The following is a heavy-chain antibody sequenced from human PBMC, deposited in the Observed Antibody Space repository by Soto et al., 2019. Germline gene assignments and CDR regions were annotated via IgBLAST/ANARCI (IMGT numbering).Heavy chain of an antibody. CDR1: AGTFSSYA. J-gene: IGHJ4*02. Sequence: QVQLVQSGAEVKKPGASVKVSCKASAGTFSSYAISWVRQAPGQGLDWMGGLIPILGTANYAQKFQGRVTITADESTSTADMELSSLRSEDTAVYYCARGRNCYCFYYWGQGTLVTVSS. V-gene: IGHV1-69*12. D-gene: IGHD2-21*02. CDR2: LIPILGTA. CDR3: ARGRNCYCFYY.